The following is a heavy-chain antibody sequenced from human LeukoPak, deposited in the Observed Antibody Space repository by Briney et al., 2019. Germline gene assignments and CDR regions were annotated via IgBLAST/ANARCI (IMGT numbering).Heavy chain of an antibody. CDR1: GGSISNYY. D-gene: IGHD3-9*01. CDR2: IYTSGST. Sequence: SETLSLTCTVSGGSISNYYWSWIRQPAGKGLEWIGRIYTSGSTNYNPSLKSRVTISLDASKNQFSLKLGSVTAADTAVYYCAKEESDWSSLGYYYHYMDVWGKGTTVTISS. CDR3: AKEESDWSSLGYYYHYMDV. J-gene: IGHJ6*03. V-gene: IGHV4-4*07.